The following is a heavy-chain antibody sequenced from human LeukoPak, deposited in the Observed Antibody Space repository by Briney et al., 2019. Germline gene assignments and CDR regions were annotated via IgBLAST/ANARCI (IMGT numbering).Heavy chain of an antibody. CDR2: ISGSGGST. CDR3: AKELKYYDFWSGLTPYNYYFDY. Sequence: PGGSLRLSCAASGFTFSSYAMSWVRQAPGKGLEWVSAISGSGGSTYYADSVKGRFTISRDNSKNTLYLQMNSLRAEDTAVYYCAKELKYYDFWSGLTPYNYYFDYWGQGTLVTVSS. D-gene: IGHD3-3*01. CDR1: GFTFSSYA. J-gene: IGHJ4*02. V-gene: IGHV3-23*01.